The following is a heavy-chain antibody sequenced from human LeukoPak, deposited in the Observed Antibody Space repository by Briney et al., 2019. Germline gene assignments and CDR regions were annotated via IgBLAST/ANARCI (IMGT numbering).Heavy chain of an antibody. CDR2: IYYSGST. Sequence: SETLSLTCTVSGGSISSSSYYWGWIRQPPGKGLEWIGGIYYSGSTYYNPSLKSRVTISVDTSKNQFSLKLSSVTAADTAVYYCARHARGGYCSSTSCYEWFDPWGQGTLVTVSS. CDR3: ARHARGGYCSSTSCYEWFDP. D-gene: IGHD2-2*01. CDR1: GGSISSSSYY. J-gene: IGHJ5*02. V-gene: IGHV4-39*01.